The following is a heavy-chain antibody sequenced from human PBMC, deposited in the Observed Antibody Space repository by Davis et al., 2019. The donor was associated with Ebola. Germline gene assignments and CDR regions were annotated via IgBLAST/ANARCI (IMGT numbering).Heavy chain of an antibody. CDR2: ISGTLRSDDKT. Sequence: PGGSLRLSCAASGFTFSTYTMGWVRQAPGKGLEWVSDISGTLRSDDKTYYADSVKGQFTISRDDSKTPVYLQMNRLRAEDTAVYFCAKHSPNPGGARDHGMDVWGQGTTVTVSS. D-gene: IGHD4/OR15-4a*01. V-gene: IGHV3-23*01. CDR1: GFTFSTYT. CDR3: AKHSPNPGGARDHGMDV. J-gene: IGHJ6*02.